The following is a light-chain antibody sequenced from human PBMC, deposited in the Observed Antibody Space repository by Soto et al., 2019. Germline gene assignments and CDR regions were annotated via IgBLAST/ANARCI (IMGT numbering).Light chain of an antibody. CDR3: QHYDNLP. V-gene: IGKV1-33*01. Sequence: DIQMTQSPSSLSASVGDRVTITCQARQDISNYLNWYQQKLGKAPKLLIYDASNLETGVPSRFSGSGSGTDFTFTISSLQPEDLATYYCQHYDNLPFGPGTKVDIK. CDR1: QDISNY. CDR2: DAS. J-gene: IGKJ3*01.